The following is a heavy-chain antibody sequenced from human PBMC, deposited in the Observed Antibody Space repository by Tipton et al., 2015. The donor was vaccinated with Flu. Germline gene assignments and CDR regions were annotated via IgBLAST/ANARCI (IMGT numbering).Heavy chain of an antibody. V-gene: IGHV3-74*01. D-gene: IGHD6-13*01. CDR2: INNDGSGT. Sequence: LRLSCAASGFTLSSHWMYLVRQGPGKGLVYMSRINNDGSGTTYADSVKGRFIVSSDNAKNTVYLQMNSLGVEDTAVYYCARGGSNHAFGIWGQRTMVAVS. CDR3: ARGGSNHAFGI. J-gene: IGHJ3*02. CDR1: GFTLSSHW.